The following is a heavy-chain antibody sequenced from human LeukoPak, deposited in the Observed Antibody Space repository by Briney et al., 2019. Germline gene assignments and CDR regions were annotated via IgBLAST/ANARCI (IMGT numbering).Heavy chain of an antibody. Sequence: PSETLSLTCAVYGGSFSGYYWSWIRQPPGKGLEWIGEINHSGSTNYNPSLKSRVTISVDTSKNQFSLKLSSVTAADTAVYYCARLRSGWYGFSYYFDYWGQGTLVTVSS. J-gene: IGHJ4*02. V-gene: IGHV4-34*01. D-gene: IGHD6-19*01. CDR1: GGSFSGYY. CDR2: INHSGST. CDR3: ARLRSGWYGFSYYFDY.